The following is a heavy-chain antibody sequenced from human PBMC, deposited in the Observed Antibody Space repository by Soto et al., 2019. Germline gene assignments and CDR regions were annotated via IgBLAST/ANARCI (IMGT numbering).Heavy chain of an antibody. J-gene: IGHJ5*02. V-gene: IGHV4-31*01. CDR2: IYYSGST. D-gene: IGHD3-16*01. CDR1: GGSISSGGYY. CDR3: ARVRRGGVVNWFDP. Sequence: QVQLQESGPGLVKPSQTLSLTCTVSGGSISSGGYYWSWIRQQPGKGLEWIGYIYYSGSTYYNPSLTSPVTYSVDTSKNQFSLKLSSVTAADTAVYYCARVRRGGVVNWFDPWGQGTLVTVSS.